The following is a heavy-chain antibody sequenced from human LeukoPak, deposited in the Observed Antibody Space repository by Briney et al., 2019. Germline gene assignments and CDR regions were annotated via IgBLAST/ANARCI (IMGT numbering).Heavy chain of an antibody. CDR2: IYHSGST. Sequence: IPSGTLSLTCAVSGGSISSSNWWSWVRQPPGKGLEWIGEIYHSGSTNYNPSLKSRVTISVDKSKNQFSLKLSSVTAADTAVYYWGGGHSGYEGGVYFDYWGQGPLVTVSS. CDR1: GGSISSSNW. D-gene: IGHD5-12*01. V-gene: IGHV4-4*02. CDR3: GGGHSGYEGGVYFDY. J-gene: IGHJ4*02.